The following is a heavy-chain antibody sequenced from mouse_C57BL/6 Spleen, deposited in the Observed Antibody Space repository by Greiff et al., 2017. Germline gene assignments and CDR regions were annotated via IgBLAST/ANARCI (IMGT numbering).Heavy chain of an antibody. CDR1: GYAFSSSW. J-gene: IGHJ3*01. D-gene: IGHD2-3*01. V-gene: IGHV1-82*01. Sequence: QVQLQQSGPELVKPGASVKISCKASGYAFSSSWMNWVKQRPGKGLEWIGRIYPGDGDTNYNGKFKGKATLTADKYSSTAYMQLSSLTSEDAAVYFCAREGYDGYIAYWGQGTLVTVSA. CDR2: IYPGDGDT. CDR3: AREGYDGYIAY.